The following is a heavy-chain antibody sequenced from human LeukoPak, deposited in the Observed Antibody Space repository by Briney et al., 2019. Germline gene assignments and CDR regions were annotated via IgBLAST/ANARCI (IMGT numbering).Heavy chain of an antibody. J-gene: IGHJ4*02. D-gene: IGHD5-12*01. CDR1: GYTFTDYG. CDR3: ARGAAVGGYDARKFDY. Sequence: GASVKVSCKASGYTFTDYGISWVRQAPGQGLEWMGWISTYNGDTNFAQKFQGRVTMTRDMSTSTVYMELSSLRSEDTAVYYCARGAAVGGYDARKFDYWGQGTLVTVSS. CDR2: ISTYNGDT. V-gene: IGHV1-18*01.